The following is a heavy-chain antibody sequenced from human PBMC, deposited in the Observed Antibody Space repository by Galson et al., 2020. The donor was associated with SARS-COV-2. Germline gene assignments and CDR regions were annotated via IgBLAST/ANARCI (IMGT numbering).Heavy chain of an antibody. CDR2: ISSGSTTI. D-gene: IGHD6-19*01. CDR1: GFTFSTYG. J-gene: IGHJ5*02. Sequence: GSLRLSCAASGFTFSTYGMNWVRQAPGKGLEWISYISSGSTTIYYADSVKGRFTISRDNAKNSLYLQMHSLRVEDTAVYYCARRYSTGAAAYFDPWGQGTLVTVSS. V-gene: IGHV3-48*04. CDR3: ARRYSTGAAAYFDP.